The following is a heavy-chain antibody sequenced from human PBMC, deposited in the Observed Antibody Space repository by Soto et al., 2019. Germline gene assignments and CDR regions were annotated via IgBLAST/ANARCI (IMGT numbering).Heavy chain of an antibody. J-gene: IGHJ4*02. V-gene: IGHV3-9*01. CDR1: GFTFDDYA. CDR2: ISWNSGSI. CDR3: AKGKAYYYGSGSYPDPFDY. D-gene: IGHD3-10*01. Sequence: EVQLVESGGGLVQPGRSLRLSCAASGFTFDDYAMHWVRQAPGKGLAWVSGISWNSGSIGYADSVKGRFTISRDNAKNSLYLQMNSLRAEDTALYYCAKGKAYYYGSGSYPDPFDYWGQGTLVTVSS.